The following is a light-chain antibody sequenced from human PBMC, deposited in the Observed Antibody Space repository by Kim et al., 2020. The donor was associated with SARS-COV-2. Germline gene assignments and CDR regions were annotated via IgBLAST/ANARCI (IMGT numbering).Light chain of an antibody. V-gene: IGKV1-5*01. CDR1: QSISSW. CDR2: GVS. J-gene: IGKJ4*01. CDR3: QQYSSYGVT. Sequence: SAAVGDRDTITCRASQSISSWLAWYQQNPGIAPKVLIYGVSSVESGVPSRVSGSGSGTEFTLTVSSLQPDDFATYYCQQYSSYGVTFGGGTEVEI.